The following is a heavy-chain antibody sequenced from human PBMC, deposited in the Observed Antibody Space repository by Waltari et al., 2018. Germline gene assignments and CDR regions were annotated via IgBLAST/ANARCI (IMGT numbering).Heavy chain of an antibody. CDR2: IQHSGST. CDR3: ARDATAGYNWFDP. Sequence: QVQLQESGPGLVKPSETLTLICTVSGGSIRNYYWSWIRQSPGKGLEWIGNIQHSGSTNYNPALKSRVTISVDTSKKQFSLRLSSVSAADTAVYYCARDATAGYNWFDPWGQGTLVTVSS. CDR1: GGSIRNYY. V-gene: IGHV4-59*01. D-gene: IGHD3-10*01. J-gene: IGHJ5*02.